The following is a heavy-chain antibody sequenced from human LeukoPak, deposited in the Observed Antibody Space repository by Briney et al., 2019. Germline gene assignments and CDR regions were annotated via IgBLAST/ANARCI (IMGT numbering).Heavy chain of an antibody. CDR3: AKQVGYYYDSWSSILDY. CDR2: ISGGGSKT. D-gene: IGHD3-10*01. V-gene: IGHV3-23*01. J-gene: IGHJ4*02. CDR1: GFTFSDYA. Sequence: GGSLRLSCAASGFTFSDYAMSWVRQAPGRGLEWVSAISGGGSKTHYADSVKGRFTISRDNSKNTLYLEMNSLRAEDTAVHYCAKQVGYYYDSWSSILDYWGQGTLVTVSS.